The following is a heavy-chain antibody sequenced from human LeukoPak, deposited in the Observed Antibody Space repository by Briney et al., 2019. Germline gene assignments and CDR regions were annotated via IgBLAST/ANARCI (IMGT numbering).Heavy chain of an antibody. J-gene: IGHJ6*03. Sequence: SETLSLTCTVSGGSISSGGYYWSWIRQHPGKGLEWIGNIYYSGSTYYNPSLKSRVTISVDTSKNQFSLKLSSVTAADTAVYYCARDKNSYYMDVWGKGTTVTVSS. CDR3: ARDKNSYYMDV. V-gene: IGHV4-31*03. CDR1: GGSISSGGYY. CDR2: IYYSGST. D-gene: IGHD1/OR15-1a*01.